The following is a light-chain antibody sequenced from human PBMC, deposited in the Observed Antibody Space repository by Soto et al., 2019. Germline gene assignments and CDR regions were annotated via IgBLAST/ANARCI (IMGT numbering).Light chain of an antibody. V-gene: IGKV4-1*01. CDR3: QQYYSTPLLT. J-gene: IGKJ4*01. CDR1: QSILYSSKNKNY. Sequence: DIVMTQSPDSLAVSLGERATINCKSSQSILYSSKNKNYLAWYQQKPGQPPKLLIYWASTRESGVPDRFSGGGSGTDFTLTISNLQAEDVAVYYCQQYYSTPLLTFGGGTKVEIK. CDR2: WAS.